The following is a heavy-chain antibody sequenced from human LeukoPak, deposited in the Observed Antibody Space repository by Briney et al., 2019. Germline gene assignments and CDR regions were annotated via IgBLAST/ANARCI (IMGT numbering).Heavy chain of an antibody. J-gene: IGHJ6*02. D-gene: IGHD3-10*01. V-gene: IGHV3-23*01. CDR1: GFSFSSYA. CDR2: ISVSGGTT. Sequence: QPGGSLRLSCAASGFSFSSYAMSWVRQPPGKGLEWVLAISVSGGTTYYADSVKGRFTISRDKSKNTLYLQMTSLRAEDTAVYYCAKGTMVRGVIITRADYYYYYGTDVWGQGTTVTVSS. CDR3: AKGTMVRGVIITRADYYYYYGTDV.